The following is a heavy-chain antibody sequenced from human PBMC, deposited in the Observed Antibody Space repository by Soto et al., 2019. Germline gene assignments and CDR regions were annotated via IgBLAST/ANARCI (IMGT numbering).Heavy chain of an antibody. CDR1: GGTFSSYA. Sequence: QVQLVQSGAEVKKPGSSVKVSCKASGGTFSSYAISWVRQAPGQGLEWMGGIIPILGTANYAQKFQGRVKITADESTSTAYMELGSLRTEDTAVYYCAGNSGYDPYYYYGMDVWGQGTTVTVFS. CDR3: AGNSGYDPYYYYGMDV. V-gene: IGHV1-69*01. CDR2: IIPILGTA. D-gene: IGHD5-12*01. J-gene: IGHJ6*02.